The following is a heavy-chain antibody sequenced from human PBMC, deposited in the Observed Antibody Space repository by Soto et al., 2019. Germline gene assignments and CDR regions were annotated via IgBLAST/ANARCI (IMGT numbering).Heavy chain of an antibody. CDR1: GDSISSYY. CDR2: VYYTGST. D-gene: IGHD6-25*01. CDR3: ARRKTRPEAFDY. V-gene: IGHV4-59*08. J-gene: IGHJ4*02. Sequence: SETLSLTCTVSGDSISSYYWTWIRQPPGKGLEWIGYVYYTGSTNYNPSLKNRVTISMDTSKSQFSLNLSSVTAADTAVYYCARRKTRPEAFDYWGQGTLVTVSS.